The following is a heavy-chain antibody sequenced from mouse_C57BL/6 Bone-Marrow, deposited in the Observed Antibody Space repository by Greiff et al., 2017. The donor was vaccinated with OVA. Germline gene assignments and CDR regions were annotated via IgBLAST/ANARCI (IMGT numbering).Heavy chain of an antibody. D-gene: IGHD1-1*01. CDR3: ARIYYYGSSYDY. Sequence: EVQLQESGPGLVKPSQSLSLTCSVTGYSITSGYYWNWIRQFPGNKLEWMGYISYDGSNNYNPSLKNRISITRDTSKNQFFLKLNSVTTEDTASYYCARIYYYGSSYDYWGQGTTLTVSS. V-gene: IGHV3-6*01. J-gene: IGHJ2*01. CDR2: ISYDGSN. CDR1: GYSITSGYY.